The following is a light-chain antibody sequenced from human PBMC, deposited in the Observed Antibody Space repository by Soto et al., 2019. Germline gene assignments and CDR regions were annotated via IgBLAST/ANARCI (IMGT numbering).Light chain of an antibody. J-gene: IGKJ1*01. Sequence: DIQMTQSPSTLSASVGDRVTITCRASQSISSWLAWYQQKPGKAPKLLIYKASSLESGVPSRFSGSGSGTEFTLTISSLQSEDFAVYYCQQYNNWPVTFGQGTKV. V-gene: IGKV1-5*03. CDR3: QQYNNWPVT. CDR1: QSISSW. CDR2: KAS.